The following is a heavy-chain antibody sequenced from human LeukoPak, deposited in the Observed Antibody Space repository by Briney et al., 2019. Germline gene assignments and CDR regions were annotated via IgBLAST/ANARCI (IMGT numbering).Heavy chain of an antibody. CDR1: GFTFSDYE. V-gene: IGHV3-48*03. J-gene: IGHJ4*02. CDR3: ARFSLYDNSGYYSWLFDF. CDR2: MSISDSSR. Sequence: PGGSLRLSCAASGFTFSDYEMSWVRQAPGKGLEWVSYMSISDSSRYYADSVKGRFTISRDNAKNSLYLQMNSLRAEDTAVYYCARFSLYDNSGYYSWLFDFWGQGTLVTVSS. D-gene: IGHD3-22*01.